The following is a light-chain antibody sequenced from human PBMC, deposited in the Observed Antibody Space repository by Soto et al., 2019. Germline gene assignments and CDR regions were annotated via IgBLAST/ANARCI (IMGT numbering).Light chain of an antibody. J-gene: IGLJ2*01. CDR3: CSYTSLSTVV. Sequence: QSALTQPASVSGSPGQSITISCTGTSSDVGGYNHVSWYQHSPGKAPKLILFAVSDRPSGVSHRFSGSTSGNTASLTISGLQADDDADYYCCSYTSLSTVVFGGGTKLTVL. V-gene: IGLV2-14*01. CDR1: SSDVGGYNH. CDR2: AVS.